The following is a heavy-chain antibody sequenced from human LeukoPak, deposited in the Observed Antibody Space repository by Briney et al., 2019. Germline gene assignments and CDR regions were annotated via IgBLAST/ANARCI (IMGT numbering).Heavy chain of an antibody. V-gene: IGHV1-2*06. CDR2: INPNSGGT. Sequence: GASVKVSCKASGYTFTTYGISWVRQAPGQGLEWMGRINPNSGGTNYAQKFQGRVTMTRDTSISTAYMELSRLRSDDTAVYYCASDAGFPFVLYGMDVWGQGTTVTVSS. D-gene: IGHD2-8*01. CDR3: ASDAGFPFVLYGMDV. J-gene: IGHJ6*02. CDR1: GYTFTTYG.